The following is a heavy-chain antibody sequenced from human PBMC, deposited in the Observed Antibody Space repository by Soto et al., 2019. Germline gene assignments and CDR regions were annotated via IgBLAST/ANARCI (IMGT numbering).Heavy chain of an antibody. J-gene: IGHJ4*02. CDR2: TYYRSKWSS. V-gene: IGHV6-1*01. Sequence: QVQLHQSGPGLVKPSQTLSLTCAISGDSVSRNGVAWNWIRQSPSRGLEWLGRTYYRSKWSSDYAVSVKSRIAINPDTSKSQFSLQLNSVTPEDTAVYYCVRGQFSAFDCWGQGTLLTVSS. CDR1: GDSVSRNGVA. CDR3: VRGQFSAFDC.